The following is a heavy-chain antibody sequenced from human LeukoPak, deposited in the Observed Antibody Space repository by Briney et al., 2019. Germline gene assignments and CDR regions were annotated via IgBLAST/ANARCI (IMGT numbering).Heavy chain of an antibody. Sequence: GGSLRLSCAASGFTFSSYAMSWVRQAPGKGLEWVSAIRGSDGTTYPADSVKGRFTISRDNSKNTLYLQMNSLRAEDSAIYYCARDHIVVVTDWYFDLWGRGTLVTVSS. V-gene: IGHV3-23*01. CDR3: ARDHIVVVTDWYFDL. J-gene: IGHJ2*01. D-gene: IGHD2-21*02. CDR1: GFTFSSYA. CDR2: IRGSDGTT.